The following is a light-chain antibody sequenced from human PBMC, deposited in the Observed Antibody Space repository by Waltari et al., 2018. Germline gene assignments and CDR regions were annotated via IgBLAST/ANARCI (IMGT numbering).Light chain of an antibody. V-gene: IGLV3-25*03. J-gene: IGLJ2*01. CDR2: RDT. CDR1: ALPKQD. Sequence: SYELTQPPSVSVSPGQTSRLTCSADALPKQDAYWYQQRPGQAPVLVIYRDTERPSGIPERFSGSTSGTTVTLTISGVQAEDEADYYCQSADSSGTYVVFGGGTKLTVL. CDR3: QSADSSGTYVV.